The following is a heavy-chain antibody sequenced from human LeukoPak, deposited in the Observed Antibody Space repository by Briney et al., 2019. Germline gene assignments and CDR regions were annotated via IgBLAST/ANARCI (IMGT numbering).Heavy chain of an antibody. CDR2: INHSGST. CDR1: GGSFSGYY. CDR3: ARGAMIVVVTRNQRTKTFDY. V-gene: IGHV4-34*01. Sequence: SETLSLTCAVYGGSFSGYYWSWIRQPPGKGLEWIGEINHSGSTNYNPSLKSRVTISVDTSKNQFSLKLSSVTAADTAVYYCARGAMIVVVTRNQRTKTFDYRGQGTLVTVSS. J-gene: IGHJ4*02. D-gene: IGHD3-22*01.